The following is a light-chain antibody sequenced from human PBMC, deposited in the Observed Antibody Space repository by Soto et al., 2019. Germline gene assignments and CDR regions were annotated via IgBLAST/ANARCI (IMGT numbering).Light chain of an antibody. Sequence: EIVLTQSPGTLSLSPGERATLSCRASQSVSSSYLAWYQQKPGQAPRLLIYGASSRATGIPDRFSGSGSGTAFTLTISRLGPEDFAVYYCQQYGSSPWTFGQGTKVEIK. V-gene: IGKV3-20*01. J-gene: IGKJ1*01. CDR3: QQYGSSPWT. CDR2: GAS. CDR1: QSVSSSY.